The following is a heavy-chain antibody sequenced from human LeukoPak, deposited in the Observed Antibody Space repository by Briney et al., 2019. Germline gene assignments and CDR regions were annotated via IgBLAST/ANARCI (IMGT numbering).Heavy chain of an antibody. Sequence: SETLSLTCTVSGGSISSGGYYWSWIRQHPGKGLEWIGYIYYSGSTYYNPSLKSRVTISVDTSKNQFSLKLSSVTAADTAVYYCARAPRLYSYGSYYYYGMDVWGQGTTVTVSS. D-gene: IGHD5-18*01. CDR1: GGSISSGGYY. CDR2: IYYSGST. J-gene: IGHJ6*02. V-gene: IGHV4-31*03. CDR3: ARAPRLYSYGSYYYYGMDV.